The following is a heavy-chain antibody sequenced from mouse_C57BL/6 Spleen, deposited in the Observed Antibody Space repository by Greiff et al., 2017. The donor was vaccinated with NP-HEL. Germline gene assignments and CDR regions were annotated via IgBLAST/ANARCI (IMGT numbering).Heavy chain of an antibody. J-gene: IGHJ2*01. CDR3: ARGYGSSYENYFDY. CDR1: GYTFTSYG. V-gene: IGHV1-81*01. CDR2: IYPRSGNT. Sequence: QVQLQQSGAELARPGASVKLSCKASGYTFTSYGISWVMQRTGQGLVWIGEIYPRSGNTYYNEKFKGKATLTADKSSSTAYMELRSLTSEDSAVYFCARGYGSSYENYFDYWGQGTTLTVSS. D-gene: IGHD1-1*01.